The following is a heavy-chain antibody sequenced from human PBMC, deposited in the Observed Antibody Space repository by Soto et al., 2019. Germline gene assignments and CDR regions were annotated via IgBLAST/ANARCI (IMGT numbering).Heavy chain of an antibody. CDR1: GSSMTTYY. J-gene: IGHJ6*02. V-gene: IGHV4-59*01. D-gene: IGHD1-20*01. Sequence: PSETLSLTCSVSGSSMTTYYWHWIRQAPGKGLEWIGFIYNSGRGSTGSNPSLTSRVTFSIETSKNQFSLKLSSVTAADTAVYYCASGGIEITGTTVYYYGMDVWGQGTTVTVSS. CDR3: ASGGIEITGTTVYYYGMDV. CDR2: IYNSGRGST.